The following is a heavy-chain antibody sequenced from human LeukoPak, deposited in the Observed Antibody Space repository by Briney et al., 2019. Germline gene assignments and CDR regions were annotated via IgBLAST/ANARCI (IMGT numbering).Heavy chain of an antibody. V-gene: IGHV3-30*02. Sequence: GGSLGLSCAASGFTFSSYAMSWVRQAPGKGLEWVAFIRYDGSNKYYADSVKGRFTISRDNSKNTLYLQMNSLRAEDTAVYYCAKNWGLVVPAALYWGQGTLVTVSS. CDR1: GFTFSSYA. CDR3: AKNWGLVVPAALY. D-gene: IGHD2-2*01. CDR2: IRYDGSNK. J-gene: IGHJ4*02.